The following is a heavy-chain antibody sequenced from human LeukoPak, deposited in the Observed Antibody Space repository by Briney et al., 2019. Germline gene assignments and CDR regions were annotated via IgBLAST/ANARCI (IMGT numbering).Heavy chain of an antibody. CDR3: TRGPSRLRRTSYYYYYGMDV. CDR1: GFTFSDYT. CDR2: IRSKAYGGTT. J-gene: IGHJ6*02. Sequence: PGGSLRLSCTASGFTFSDYTMSWVRQAPGKGLEWVGFIRSKAYGGTTEYAASVKGRFTISRDDSKSIAYLQMNSLKTEDTAVYYCTRGPSRLRRTSYYYYYGMDVWGQGTTVTVSS. V-gene: IGHV3-49*04. D-gene: IGHD4-17*01.